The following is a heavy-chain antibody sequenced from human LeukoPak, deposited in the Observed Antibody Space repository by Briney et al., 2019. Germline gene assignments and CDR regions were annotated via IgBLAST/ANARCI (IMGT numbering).Heavy chain of an antibody. V-gene: IGHV3-21*01. J-gene: IGHJ6*02. Sequence: PGGSLRLSCAASGFTFSSYSMNWVRQAPGKGLEWVSSISSSSYIYYADSVKGRFTISRDNAKNSLYLQMNSLRAEGTAVYYCARGSSGWSAGYYYGMDVWGQGTTVTVSS. CDR2: ISSSSYI. CDR1: GFTFSSYS. CDR3: ARGSSGWSAGYYYGMDV. D-gene: IGHD6-19*01.